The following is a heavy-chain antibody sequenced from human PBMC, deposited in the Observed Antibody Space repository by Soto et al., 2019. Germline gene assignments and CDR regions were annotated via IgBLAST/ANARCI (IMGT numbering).Heavy chain of an antibody. V-gene: IGHV5-51*01. CDR3: ARTAAAGKYYYGVDV. CDR1: GYSFTSYW. D-gene: IGHD6-13*01. Sequence: GESLKISCKGSGYSFTSYWIGWVLQMPWKGLEWMGIIYPGDSDARYSPSFQGQVTISADKSISTAYLQWSSLKASDTAIYYCARTAAAGKYYYGVDVWGQGTTVTVSS. J-gene: IGHJ6*02. CDR2: IYPGDSDA.